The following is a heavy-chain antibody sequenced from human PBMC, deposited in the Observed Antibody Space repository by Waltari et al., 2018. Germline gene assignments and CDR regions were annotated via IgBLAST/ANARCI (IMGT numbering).Heavy chain of an antibody. CDR3: ARTRDYYGSGSYSYDAFDI. CDR2: IYYRGST. J-gene: IGHJ3*02. Sequence: QVQLQESGPGLVKPSETLSLTCTVSGGSISSYYWSWIRQPPGKGLEWIGYIYYRGSTNYNPSLKSRVTISVDTSKNQFSLKLSSVTAADTAVYYCARTRDYYGSGSYSYDAFDIWGQGTMVTVSS. D-gene: IGHD3-10*01. CDR1: GGSISSYY. V-gene: IGHV4-59*08.